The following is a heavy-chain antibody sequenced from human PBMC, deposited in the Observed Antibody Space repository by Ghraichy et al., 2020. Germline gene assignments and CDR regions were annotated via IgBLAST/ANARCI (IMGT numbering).Heavy chain of an antibody. CDR1: GFTFSNYG. CDR3: AKGNNWGFQFYFDC. J-gene: IGHJ4*02. CDR2: ISDSGGST. D-gene: IGHD3-16*01. Sequence: GESLNISCAASGFTFSNYGMNWVRQAPGQALEWVSGISDSGGSTNYADSVKGRFTISRDNSRNTVYLQMNSLRAEDTAIYYCAKGNNWGFQFYFDCWCKGTLVTVSS. V-gene: IGHV3-23*01.